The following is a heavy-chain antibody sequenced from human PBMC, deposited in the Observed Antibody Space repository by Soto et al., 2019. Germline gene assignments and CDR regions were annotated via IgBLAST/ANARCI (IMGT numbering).Heavy chain of an antibody. Sequence: PGESLKISCKGSGYSFSNYWIGWVRQMPGKGLEWMGIIYPGDSETRYSPSFQGQVAISADKSISTAYLQWSSLKASDTAMYYCARISSTSCPGLYFDWLFQNTGDGMDVWGQGTTVTVSS. V-gene: IGHV5-51*01. D-gene: IGHD3-9*01. J-gene: IGHJ6*02. CDR3: ARISSTSCPGLYFDWLFQNTGDGMDV. CDR2: IYPGDSET. CDR1: GYSFSNYW.